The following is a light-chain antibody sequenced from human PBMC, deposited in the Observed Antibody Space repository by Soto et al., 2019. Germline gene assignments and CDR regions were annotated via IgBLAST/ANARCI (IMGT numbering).Light chain of an antibody. CDR1: SVDVGAYNY. CDR3: GSYPSL. J-gene: IGLJ2*01. Sequence: QSALTQPRSVSGSPGQSVTISCTGTSVDVGAYNYVSWYQQYPGKAPKLLIYDVTKRPSGVPDRFSGSKSGNTASLTISGLQAEDEADYYCGSYPSLFGGGTKLTVL. V-gene: IGLV2-11*01. CDR2: DVT.